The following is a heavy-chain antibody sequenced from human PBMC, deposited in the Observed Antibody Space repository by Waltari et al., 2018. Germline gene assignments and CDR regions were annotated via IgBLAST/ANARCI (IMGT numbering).Heavy chain of an antibody. CDR2: VHPNGGST. D-gene: IGHD2-2*01. CDR1: GYTFTDFY. J-gene: IGHJ4*02. V-gene: IGHV1-46*04. Sequence: QVQLVQSGAEVKKPGASVKVSCKASGYTFTDFYMHWVRQAPGQGLEWMGIVHPNGGSTTYAQKLQDRVTMTRDTSTSTVYMELSSLRSEDTAVYYCARAGSTLIWGVAEWGQGTLVTVSS. CDR3: ARAGSTLIWGVAE.